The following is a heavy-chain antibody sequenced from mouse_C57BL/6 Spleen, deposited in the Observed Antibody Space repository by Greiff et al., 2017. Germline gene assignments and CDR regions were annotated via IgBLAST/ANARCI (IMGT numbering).Heavy chain of an antibody. D-gene: IGHD1-1*01. V-gene: IGHV1-53*01. J-gene: IGHJ1*03. CDR1: GYTFTSSW. CDR3: ARDYYGSSYWYFDV. Sequence: VQLQQPVTELVKPGASVKLSCKASGYTFTSSWMHWVKQRPGQGLEWIGNINPSNGGTNYNEKFKSKATLTVDKSSSTAYMQLSSLTSEDSAVYYCARDYYGSSYWYFDVWGTGTTVTVAS. CDR2: INPSNGGT.